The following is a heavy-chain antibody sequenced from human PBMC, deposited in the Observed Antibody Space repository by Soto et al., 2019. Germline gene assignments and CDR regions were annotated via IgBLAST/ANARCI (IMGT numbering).Heavy chain of an antibody. J-gene: IGHJ4*02. D-gene: IGHD3-22*01. CDR2: ISGSGGST. CDR1: VFTFSSYA. Sequence: EVQLLESGGGLVQPGGSLRLSCAASVFTFSSYAMSWVRQAPGKGLEWVSAISGSGGSTYYADSVKGRFTISRDNSKNTLYLQMNSLRAEDTAVYYCAATYYYDEEYDYWGQGTLVTVSS. CDR3: AATYYYDEEYDY. V-gene: IGHV3-23*01.